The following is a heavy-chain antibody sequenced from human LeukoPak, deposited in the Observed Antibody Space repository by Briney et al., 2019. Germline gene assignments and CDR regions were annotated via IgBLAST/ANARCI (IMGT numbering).Heavy chain of an antibody. CDR2: IYYSGST. D-gene: IGHD3-10*01. CDR1: AGSIRSYY. Sequence: SETLSLTCTVSAGSIRSYYWSWIREPPGKGLEWIGYIYYSGSTNYNPSLKSRVTISVDTSKNQFSLKLSSVTAADTAVYYCATMHYGSGNYYNFDYWGQGTLVTVSS. CDR3: ATMHYGSGNYYNFDY. V-gene: IGHV4-59*01. J-gene: IGHJ4*02.